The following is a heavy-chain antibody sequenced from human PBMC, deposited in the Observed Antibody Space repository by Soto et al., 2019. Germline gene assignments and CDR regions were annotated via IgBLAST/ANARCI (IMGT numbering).Heavy chain of an antibody. CDR3: AGQTFTIAAASYGRSNWFDP. Sequence: SETLSLNCIVSGGSITRSSYFWGWVRQPPGKGLEWIGTIYFTGNAYYTPSLKSRLTMSIDTSKNEFSLRLNSVTAADTAVYYCAGQTFTIAAASYGRSNWFDPWGPGTLVTVSS. J-gene: IGHJ5*02. V-gene: IGHV4-39*01. CDR1: GGSITRSSYF. D-gene: IGHD6-25*01. CDR2: IYFTGNA.